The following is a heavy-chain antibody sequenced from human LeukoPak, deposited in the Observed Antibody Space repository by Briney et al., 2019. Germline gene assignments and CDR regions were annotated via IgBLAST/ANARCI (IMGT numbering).Heavy chain of an antibody. CDR3: ARFGLIAAAGKRPGEFDY. J-gene: IGHJ4*02. V-gene: IGHV5-51*01. CDR1: GYSFTSYW. Sequence: GESLKISCKGSGYSFTSYWIAWVRQMPGKGLEWMGIIYPGDSDTRYSPSFQGEVTISADKSISTAYLQWSSLKASDTAMYYCARFGLIAAAGKRPGEFDYWGQGTLVTVSS. CDR2: IYPGDSDT. D-gene: IGHD6-13*01.